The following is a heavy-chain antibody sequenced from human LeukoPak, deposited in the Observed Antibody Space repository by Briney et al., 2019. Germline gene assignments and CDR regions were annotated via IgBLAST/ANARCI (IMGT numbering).Heavy chain of an antibody. Sequence: GRSLRLSCAASGFTFSSYGMHWVRQAPGKGLEWVAVISYDGSNKYYADSVKGRFTISRDNSKNTLYLQMNSLRAKDTAVYYCARDLNYYGSGSYLVPDYWGQGTLVTVSS. CDR1: GFTFSSYG. CDR2: ISYDGSNK. CDR3: ARDLNYYGSGSYLVPDY. J-gene: IGHJ4*02. D-gene: IGHD3-10*01. V-gene: IGHV3-30*19.